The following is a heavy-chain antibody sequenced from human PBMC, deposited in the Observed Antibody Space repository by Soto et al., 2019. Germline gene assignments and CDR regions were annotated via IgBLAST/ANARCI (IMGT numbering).Heavy chain of an antibody. J-gene: IGHJ3*02. V-gene: IGHV1-18*01. CDR1: GYTFTSYG. CDR2: ISAYNGNT. D-gene: IGHD2-15*01. Sequence: ASVKVSCKASGYTFTSYGISWVRQAPGQGLEWMGWISAYNGNTNYAQKLQGRVTMTTDTSTSTAYMELRSLRSDDTAVYYCARDYDGVAANQRSYAAIDIWGQGTMVTVSS. CDR3: ARDYDGVAANQRSYAAIDI.